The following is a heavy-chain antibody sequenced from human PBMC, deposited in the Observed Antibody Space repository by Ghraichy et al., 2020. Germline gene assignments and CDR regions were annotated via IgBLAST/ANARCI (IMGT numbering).Heavy chain of an antibody. CDR3: ARDRRVRGVSDY. J-gene: IGHJ4*02. CDR1: GFTFSSYW. D-gene: IGHD3-10*01. CDR2: IKQDGSEK. Sequence: LSLTCAASGFTFSSYWMSWVRQAPGKGLEWVANIKQDGSEKYYVDSVKGRFTISRDNAKNSLYLQMNSLRAEDTAVYYCARDRRVRGVSDYWGQGTLVTVSS. V-gene: IGHV3-7*01.